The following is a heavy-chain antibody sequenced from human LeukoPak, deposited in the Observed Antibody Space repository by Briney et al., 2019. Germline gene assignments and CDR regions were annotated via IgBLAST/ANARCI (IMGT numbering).Heavy chain of an antibody. CDR2: IYYSGST. CDR3: ASTSDTGAGSYYYYGMDV. Sequence: PSETLSLTCTVSGGSISSYYWSWIRQPPGKGLEWIGYIYYSGSTNYNPSLKSRVTISVDTSKNQFSLKLSSATAADTAVYYCASTSDTGAGSYYYYGMDVWGQGP. CDR1: GGSISSYY. J-gene: IGHJ6*02. V-gene: IGHV4-59*08. D-gene: IGHD6-13*01.